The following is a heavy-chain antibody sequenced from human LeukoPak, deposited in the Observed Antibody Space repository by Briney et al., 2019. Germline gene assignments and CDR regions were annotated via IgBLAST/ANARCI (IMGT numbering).Heavy chain of an antibody. Sequence: PGGSLRLSCSASGFTFSSYAMHWVRQAPGKGLEYVSAISSNGGSTYYADSVKGRFTISRDNSKNTLYLQMSSLRAEDTAVYYCVKDRAVAGKGAEYFQHWGQGTLVTVSS. D-gene: IGHD6-19*01. CDR3: VKDRAVAGKGAEYFQH. V-gene: IGHV3-64D*06. J-gene: IGHJ1*01. CDR1: GFTFSSYA. CDR2: ISSNGGST.